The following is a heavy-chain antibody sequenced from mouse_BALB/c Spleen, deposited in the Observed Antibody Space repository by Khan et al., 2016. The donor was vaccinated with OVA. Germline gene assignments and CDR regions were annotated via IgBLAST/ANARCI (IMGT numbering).Heavy chain of an antibody. J-gene: IGHJ2*01. CDR2: IYPGDNST. CDR3: SRAEYGSVYC. CDR1: GFTFTDFV. D-gene: IGHD1-1*01. Sequence: VQLQESGPELVQPGASVKMSCKASGFTFTDFVINWMQQRTGQGLEWIGQIYPGDNSTYYNESLKGRSTLTADKSSNTVYMHLSSLTSEDSAVFVSSRAEYGSVYCWGRGTTLTVSS. V-gene: IGHV1-77*01.